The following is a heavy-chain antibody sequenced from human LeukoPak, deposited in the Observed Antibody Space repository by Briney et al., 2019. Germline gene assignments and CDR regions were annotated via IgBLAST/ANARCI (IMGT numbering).Heavy chain of an antibody. CDR1: GFTFSSYA. CDR3: ASPRDYGDYNYYGMDV. J-gene: IGHJ6*02. CDR2: ISGSGGST. D-gene: IGHD4-17*01. V-gene: IGHV3-23*01. Sequence: GGSLRLSCAASGFTFSSYAMAWVRQAPRKGLEWVSTISGSGGSTYYADSVQGRFTISRDNSKNTLYLQMNSLRAEDTAVYYCASPRDYGDYNYYGMDVWGQGTTVTVSS.